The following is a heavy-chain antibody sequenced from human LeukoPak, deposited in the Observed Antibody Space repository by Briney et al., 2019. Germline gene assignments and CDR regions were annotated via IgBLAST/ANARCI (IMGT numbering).Heavy chain of an antibody. CDR1: GYTFTGHY. CDR3: VRDFDWRPDY. V-gene: IGHV1-2*02. Sequence: ASVKVSFKASGYTFTGHYLHWVRQAPGQGLEWMGCNYCHDGGTNFAQKFQDRVTMTRDTSITTAYMELTSLTPDDTALYNCVRDFDWRPDYWGQGTLVTVSS. CDR2: NYCHDGGT. J-gene: IGHJ4*02. D-gene: IGHD3-9*01.